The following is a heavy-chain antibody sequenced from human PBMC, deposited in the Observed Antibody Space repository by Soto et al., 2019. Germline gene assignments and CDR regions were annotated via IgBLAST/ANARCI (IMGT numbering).Heavy chain of an antibody. V-gene: IGHV1-69*02. CDR3: ARGLTVTTFRVWFDP. J-gene: IGHJ5*02. D-gene: IGHD4-17*01. Sequence: QVQLVQSGAEVKNPGSSVKVSCKASGGTFSSYTISWVRQAPGQGLEWMGRIIPILGIANYAQKFQGRVTITADKSTSTAYMELSSLRSEDTAVYYCARGLTVTTFRVWFDPWGQGTLVTVSS. CDR2: IIPILGIA. CDR1: GGTFSSYT.